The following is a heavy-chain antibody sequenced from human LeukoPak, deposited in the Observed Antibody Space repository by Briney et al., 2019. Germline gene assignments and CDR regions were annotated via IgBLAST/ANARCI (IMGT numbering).Heavy chain of an antibody. CDR1: GGFTSPYK. V-gene: IGHV4-59*06. Sequence: SETLSLTCTVSGGFTSPYKWNWIRQPPGKGLEWIGYIYYSGSTYYNPSLKSRVAISVDTSKNQFSLKLSSVTATDTAVYYCASRTRASHNFDYWGQGTLVTVSS. J-gene: IGHJ4*02. D-gene: IGHD6-13*01. CDR3: ASRTRASHNFDY. CDR2: IYYSGST.